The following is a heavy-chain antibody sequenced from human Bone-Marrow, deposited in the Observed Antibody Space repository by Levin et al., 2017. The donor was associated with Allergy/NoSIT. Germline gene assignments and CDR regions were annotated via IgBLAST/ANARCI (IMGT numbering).Heavy chain of an antibody. Sequence: GESLKISCAASGFTFSSYWMHWVRQAPGKGLVWVSRINSDGSSTSYADSVKGRFTISRDNAKNTLYLQMNSLRAEDTAVYYCARASQSDNWFDPWGQGTLVTVSS. CDR2: INSDGSST. CDR1: GFTFSSYW. CDR3: ARASQSDNWFDP. V-gene: IGHV3-74*01. J-gene: IGHJ5*02.